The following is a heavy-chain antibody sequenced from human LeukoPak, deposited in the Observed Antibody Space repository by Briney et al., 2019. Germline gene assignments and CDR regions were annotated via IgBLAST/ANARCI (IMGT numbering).Heavy chain of an antibody. CDR3: AKDDAWLQYGN. Sequence: QSGGSLRLSCAASGFTFSSHGMNRVRQAPGKGLEWVSGISPNGVITYYADSVKGRFTISRDNSKGTVYLQMNSLRPEDTAVYYCAKDDAWLQYGNWGRGTLVTVSS. V-gene: IGHV3-23*01. J-gene: IGHJ4*02. CDR2: ISPNGVIT. CDR1: GFTFSSHG. D-gene: IGHD5-24*01.